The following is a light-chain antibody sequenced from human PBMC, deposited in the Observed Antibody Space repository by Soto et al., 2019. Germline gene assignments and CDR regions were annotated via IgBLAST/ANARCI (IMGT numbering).Light chain of an antibody. CDR2: KAS. V-gene: IGKV1-5*03. CDR3: QQYNSYSSIT. CDR1: QSINAC. Sequence: DVQMTQSPSTLSASVGDRVTITCRASQSINACFAWYQQKPGKAPNLLIYKASTLDSGVPSRFSGSGSGTEFTLTISSLQPDDFATYYCQQYNSYSSITFGQGTRLEIK. J-gene: IGKJ5*01.